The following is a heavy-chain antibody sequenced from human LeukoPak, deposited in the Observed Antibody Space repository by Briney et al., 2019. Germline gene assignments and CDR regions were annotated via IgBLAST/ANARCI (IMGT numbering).Heavy chain of an antibody. CDR3: ARDRVVIPSDYGMDV. D-gene: IGHD4-23*01. CDR1: GFTFSSYA. CDR2: IIYSGGRT. V-gene: IGHV3-23*01. J-gene: IGHJ6*02. Sequence: GGSLRLSCAASGFTFSSYAMSWVRQAPGKGLEWVSIIYSGGRTYYADSVKGRFTISRDNSKNTLYLQMNSLRAEDTAVYYCARDRVVIPSDYGMDVWGQGTTVTVSS.